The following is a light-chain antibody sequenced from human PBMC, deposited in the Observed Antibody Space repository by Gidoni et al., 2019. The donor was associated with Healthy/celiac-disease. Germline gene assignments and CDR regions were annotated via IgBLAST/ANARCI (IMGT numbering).Light chain of an antibody. J-gene: IGKJ3*01. CDR1: QSVSSY. CDR3: QQRNNWPPFT. Sequence: EIVSKQSPATLSLSPGERATLSCRASQSVSSYSAWSQQKPGQAPRLLIYDASNSATCIPASFSGSGSGTDFTLTISSLEPYDFAVYYCQQRNNWPPFTFGPXTKVDIK. CDR2: DAS. V-gene: IGKV3-11*01.